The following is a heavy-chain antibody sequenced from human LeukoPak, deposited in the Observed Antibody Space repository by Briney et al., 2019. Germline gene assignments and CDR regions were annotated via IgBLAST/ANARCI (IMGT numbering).Heavy chain of an antibody. V-gene: IGHV3-7*03. CDR1: GFTFSSYW. CDR3: ARDSGYDFNGFDY. D-gene: IGHD5-12*01. J-gene: IGHJ4*02. CDR2: IKQDGSEK. Sequence: GGSLRLSCAASGFTFSSYWMSWVRQAPEKGLEWVANIKQDGSEKYYVDSVKGRFTISRDNAKNSLYLQMNSLRAEDTAVYYCARDSGYDFNGFDYWGQGTLVTVSS.